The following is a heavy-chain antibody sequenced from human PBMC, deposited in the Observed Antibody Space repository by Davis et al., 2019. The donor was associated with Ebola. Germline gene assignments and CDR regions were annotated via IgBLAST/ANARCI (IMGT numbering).Heavy chain of an antibody. J-gene: IGHJ5*02. CDR2: INHSGST. CDR1: GGSFSGYY. CDR3: ARGPRLVVVVVAATPQPWFDP. V-gene: IGHV4-34*01. D-gene: IGHD2-15*01. Sequence: PSETLSLTCAVYGGSFSGYYWSWIRQPPGKGLEWIGEINHSGSTNYNPSLKSRVTISVDTSKNQFSLKLSSVTAADTAVYYCARGPRLVVVVVAATPQPWFDPWGQGTLVTVSS.